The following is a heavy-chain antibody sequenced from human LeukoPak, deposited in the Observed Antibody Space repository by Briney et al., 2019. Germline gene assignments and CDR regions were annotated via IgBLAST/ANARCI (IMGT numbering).Heavy chain of an antibody. J-gene: IGHJ4*02. CDR3: TRYYYGSGSYSRFDS. V-gene: IGHV3-49*03. CDR1: GFTFRDAA. Sequence: GGSLRLSCAASGFTFRDAAMSWFRQAPGKGLEWVGFVSSKAYGGTTEYAASVEGRFTISRDDSKSVVYLQMNSLKTEDTAMYYCTRYYYGSGSYSRFDSWGQGTLVIVSS. CDR2: VSSKAYGGTT. D-gene: IGHD3-10*01.